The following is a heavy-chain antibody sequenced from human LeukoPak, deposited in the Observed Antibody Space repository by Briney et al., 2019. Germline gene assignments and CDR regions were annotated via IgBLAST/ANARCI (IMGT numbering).Heavy chain of an antibody. D-gene: IGHD1-26*01. J-gene: IGHJ5*02. CDR1: GFTFSSYA. V-gene: IGHV3-64*02. CDR3: AREISPGTWFDP. CDR2: ISSNGGST. Sequence: PGGSLRLSCAASGFTFSSYAMHWVRQAPGKGLEYVAAISSNGGSTYYAGSVKGRFTISRDNSKNTLYLQMGSLRADDMAVYYCAREISPGTWFDPWGQGTLVTVSS.